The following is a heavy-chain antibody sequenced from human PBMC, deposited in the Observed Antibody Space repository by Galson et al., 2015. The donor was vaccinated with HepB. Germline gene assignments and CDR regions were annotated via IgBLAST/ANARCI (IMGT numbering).Heavy chain of an antibody. V-gene: IGHV3-15*07. Sequence: SLRLSCAASGFIFSNAWMNWVRQAPGKGLEWVGRIKSKTDGGTTDYAAPVKGRFTTSRDDSKTTLYLQMNSLKSEGTAVYYCTLDPGSWLTSVDYWGQGTLVTVSS. CDR3: TLDPGSWLTSVDY. J-gene: IGHJ4*02. CDR1: GFIFSNAW. CDR2: IKSKTDGGTT. D-gene: IGHD6-13*01.